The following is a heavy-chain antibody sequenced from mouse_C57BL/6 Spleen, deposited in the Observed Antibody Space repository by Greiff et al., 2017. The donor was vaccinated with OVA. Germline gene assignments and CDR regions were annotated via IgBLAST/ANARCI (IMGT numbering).Heavy chain of an antibody. CDR2: IDPETGGT. V-gene: IGHV1-15*01. CDR3: TRREANYFDY. J-gene: IGHJ2*01. D-gene: IGHD1-1*01. Sequence: QVQLKESGAELVRPGASVTLSCKASGYTFTDYEMHWVKQTPVHGLEWIGAIDPETGGTAYNQKFKGKAILTADKSSSTAYMELRSLTSEDSAVYYCTRREANYFDYWGQGTTLTVSS. CDR1: GYTFTDYE.